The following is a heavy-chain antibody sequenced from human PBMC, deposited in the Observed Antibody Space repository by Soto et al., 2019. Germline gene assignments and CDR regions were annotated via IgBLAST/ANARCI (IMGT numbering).Heavy chain of an antibody. D-gene: IGHD3-9*01. CDR1: GFTFSSYG. V-gene: IGHV3-30*03. CDR2: ISYDGSNK. J-gene: IGHJ6*02. CDR3: ARSRNSNPQYYDILTGYYPDYYYYGMDV. Sequence: LRLSCAASGFTFSSYGMHWVRQAPGKGLEWVAVISYDGSNKYYADSVKGRFTISRDNSKNTLYLQMNSLRAEDTAVYYCARSRNSNPQYYDILTGYYPDYYYYGMDVWGQGTTVTVSS.